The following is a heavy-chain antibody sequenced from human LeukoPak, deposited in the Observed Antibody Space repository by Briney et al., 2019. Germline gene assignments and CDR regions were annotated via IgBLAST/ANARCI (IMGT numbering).Heavy chain of an antibody. CDR3: ARVRFGELGVPDFDY. CDR1: GFTFSSYG. D-gene: IGHD3-10*01. Sequence: GGSLRLSCAASGFTFSSYGMHWVRQAPGKGLEWVAVIWYDGSNKYYADSVKGRFTISRDNSKNTLYLQMNSLRPEDTTVYYCARVRFGELGVPDFDYWGQGTLVTVSS. J-gene: IGHJ4*02. V-gene: IGHV3-33*01. CDR2: IWYDGSNK.